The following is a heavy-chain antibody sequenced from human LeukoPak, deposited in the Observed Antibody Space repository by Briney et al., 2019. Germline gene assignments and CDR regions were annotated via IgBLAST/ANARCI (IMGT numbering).Heavy chain of an antibody. D-gene: IGHD6-19*01. J-gene: IGHJ4*02. CDR1: GFTVSSNY. CDR2: IYSGGST. Sequence: GGSLRLSCAASGFTVSSNYMSWVRQAPGKGLEWVSVIYSGGSTYYADSVKGRFTISRDNSKNTLYLQMTSLRAEDTAVYYCARDSSGWYGVRYFDYWGQGTLVTVSS. CDR3: ARDSSGWYGVRYFDY. V-gene: IGHV3-66*01.